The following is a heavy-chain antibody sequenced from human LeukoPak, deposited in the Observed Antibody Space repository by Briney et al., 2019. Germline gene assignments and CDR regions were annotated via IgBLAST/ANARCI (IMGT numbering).Heavy chain of an antibody. D-gene: IGHD3-10*01. Sequence: PGGSLRLSCAASGFTFSSFYMTWVRQAPGKGLEWVATIKQDGSDKHYVDSVKGRFIISRDNAKSSLYLQMNSLRAEDTAVFYCVRDSDYGSGSYYATFDYWGQGTLVTVSS. CDR1: GFTFSSFY. CDR3: VRDSDYGSGSYYATFDY. J-gene: IGHJ4*02. V-gene: IGHV3-7*01. CDR2: IKQDGSDK.